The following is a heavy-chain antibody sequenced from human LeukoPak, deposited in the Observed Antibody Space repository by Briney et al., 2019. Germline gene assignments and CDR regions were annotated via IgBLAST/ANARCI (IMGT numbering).Heavy chain of an antibody. Sequence: PGGSLRLSCAASGFTFSSYWMSWVRQAPGKGLEWVANIKQDGSEKYYVDSVKGRFTISRDNAKNSLYLQMNSLRAEDTAVYYCARAPRGWYWGDAFDIWGQGTMVTVSS. CDR3: ARAPRGWYWGDAFDI. D-gene: IGHD6-19*01. CDR2: IKQDGSEK. V-gene: IGHV3-7*01. J-gene: IGHJ3*02. CDR1: GFTFSSYW.